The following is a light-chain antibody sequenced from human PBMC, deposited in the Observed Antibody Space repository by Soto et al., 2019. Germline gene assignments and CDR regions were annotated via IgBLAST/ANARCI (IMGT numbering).Light chain of an antibody. CDR3: QVWDSSSDHPRV. CDR1: NIGSKS. V-gene: IGLV3-21*02. J-gene: IGLJ2*01. Sequence: SYELTQPPSVSVAPGQTARITCGGNNIGSKSVHWYQQKPGQAPVLVVYVDSDRPSGIPERFSGSNSGNTATLTISRVEAGDEADYYCQVWDSSSDHPRVFGGGTKLTVL. CDR2: VDS.